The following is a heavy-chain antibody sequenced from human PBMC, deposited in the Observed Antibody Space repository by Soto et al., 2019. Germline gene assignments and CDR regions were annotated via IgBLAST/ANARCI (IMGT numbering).Heavy chain of an antibody. J-gene: IGHJ4*02. D-gene: IGHD6-6*01. Sequence: SSVQVSCKASGGTFSSYAISWVRQAPGQGLEWMGGIIPIFGTANYAQKFQGRVTITADKSTSTAYMELSSLRSEDTAVYYCARDIRIAARPLYFDYWGQGTLVTVSS. CDR1: GGTFSSYA. CDR3: ARDIRIAARPLYFDY. V-gene: IGHV1-69*06. CDR2: IIPIFGTA.